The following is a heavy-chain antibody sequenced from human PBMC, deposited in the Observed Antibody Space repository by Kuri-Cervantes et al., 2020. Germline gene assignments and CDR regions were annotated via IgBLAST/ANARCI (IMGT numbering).Heavy chain of an antibody. CDR3: ASTTVTTNWFDP. V-gene: IGHV4-39*07. J-gene: IGHJ5*02. D-gene: IGHD4-17*01. CDR1: GGSISSSSYY. Sequence: SETLSLTCTVSGGSISSSSYYWSWIRQPPGKGLEWIGEINHSGSTNYNPSLKSRVTISVDTSKNQFSLKLSSVTAADTAVYYCASTTVTTNWFDPWGQGTLVTVSS. CDR2: INHSGST.